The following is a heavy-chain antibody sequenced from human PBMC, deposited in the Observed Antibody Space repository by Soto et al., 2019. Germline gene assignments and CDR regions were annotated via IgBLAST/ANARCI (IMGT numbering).Heavy chain of an antibody. CDR3: ARAYCSSTSCYPFNWFDP. V-gene: IGHV3-30-3*01. J-gene: IGHJ5*02. CDR2: ISYDGSNK. Sequence: GSLRLSCAASGFTFSSYAMHWVRQAPGKGLEWVAAISYDGSNKYYADSVKGRFTISRDNSKNTLYLQMNSLRAEDTAVYYCARAYCSSTSCYPFNWFDPWGQGTLVTVSS. CDR1: GFTFSSYA. D-gene: IGHD2-2*01.